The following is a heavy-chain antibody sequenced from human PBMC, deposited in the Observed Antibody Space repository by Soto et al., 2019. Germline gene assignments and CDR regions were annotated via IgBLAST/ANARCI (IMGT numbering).Heavy chain of an antibody. CDR2: ITSSTTTI. V-gene: IGHV3-48*02. CDR1: GFTISDYS. D-gene: IGHD1-20*01. J-gene: IGHJ4*02. CDR3: ARDRRTITAGIFDS. Sequence: EVQLVESGGGLVQPGGSLRLSCAASGFTISDYSMNWVRQAPGKGLEWLSFITSSTTTIYYADSVKGRFTISRDNAKNSLYLQMNSLRDEDTAVYFCARDRRTITAGIFDSSGQGTLVTVSS.